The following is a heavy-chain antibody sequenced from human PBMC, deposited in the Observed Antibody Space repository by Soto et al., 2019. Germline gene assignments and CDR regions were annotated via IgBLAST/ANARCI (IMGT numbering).Heavy chain of an antibody. CDR1: GGSISSGGYS. J-gene: IGHJ4*02. Sequence: QLQLQESGSGLVKPSQTLSLTCAVSGGSISSGGYSWSWIRQPPGKGLEWIGYIYHSGSTYYNPSLNSRVTISLDRSKNQFSLKLSSVTAADTAVYYCARTYGHYVADYWGQGTLVTVSS. D-gene: IGHD4-17*01. CDR2: IYHSGST. CDR3: ARTYGHYVADY. V-gene: IGHV4-30-2*01.